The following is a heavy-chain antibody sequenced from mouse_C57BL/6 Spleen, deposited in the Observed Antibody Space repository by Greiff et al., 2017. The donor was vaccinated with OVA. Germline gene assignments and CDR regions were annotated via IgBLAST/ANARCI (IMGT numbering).Heavy chain of an antibody. CDR2: IDPANGNT. V-gene: IGHV14-3*01. CDR3: AQSPYYDYVAMDY. D-gene: IGHD2-4*01. CDR1: GFNIKNTY. Sequence: EVKLQESVAELVRPGASVKLSCTASGFNIKNTYMHWVKQRPEQGLEWIGRIDPANGNTKYAPKFQGKATITADTSSNTAYLQLSSLTSEDTAIYYCAQSPYYDYVAMDYWGQGTSVTVSS. J-gene: IGHJ4*01.